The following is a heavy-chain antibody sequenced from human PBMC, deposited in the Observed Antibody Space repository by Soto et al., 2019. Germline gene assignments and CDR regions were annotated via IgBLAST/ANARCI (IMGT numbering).Heavy chain of an antibody. V-gene: IGHV1-18*01. D-gene: IGHD3-16*01. J-gene: IGHJ3*01. CDR3: ARSYYLADAFDV. Sequence: ASVKVSCKASGFRFSVYGFNWLRQAPGQGLEWMGWISAFNGNTETAQGLQDRVTMTTDSSTTTAHMDLTNLTTDDTAIYYCARSYYLADAFDVWGQGTMVTVSS. CDR2: ISAFNGNT. CDR1: GFRFSVYG.